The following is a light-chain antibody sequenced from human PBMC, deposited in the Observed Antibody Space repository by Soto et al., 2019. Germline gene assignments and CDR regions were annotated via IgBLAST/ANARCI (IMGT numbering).Light chain of an antibody. CDR1: QSVSRY. CDR2: DAS. CDR3: QQRSNWPLT. J-gene: IGKJ4*01. Sequence: EIVLTQSPATLSVSPGERATLSCRASQSVSRYLAWYQQKPGQAPRLLLYDASNRATGIPARFSGSGSGTDFTLTISSLETEDFAVYDCQQRSNWPLTFGGGTKVDI. V-gene: IGKV3-11*01.